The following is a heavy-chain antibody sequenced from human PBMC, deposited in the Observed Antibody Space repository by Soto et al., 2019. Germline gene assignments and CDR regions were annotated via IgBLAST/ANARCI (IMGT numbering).Heavy chain of an antibody. J-gene: IGHJ6*02. Sequence: LRLSCAASGFTFSSYAMSWVRQAPGKGLEWVSAISGSGGSTYYADSVKGRFTISRDNSKNTLYLQMNSLRAEDTAVYYCAKGGVGIRSSRYRRYYYYGMDVWGQGTTVTVSS. D-gene: IGHD6-13*01. CDR2: ISGSGGST. CDR3: AKGGVGIRSSRYRRYYYYGMDV. V-gene: IGHV3-23*01. CDR1: GFTFSSYA.